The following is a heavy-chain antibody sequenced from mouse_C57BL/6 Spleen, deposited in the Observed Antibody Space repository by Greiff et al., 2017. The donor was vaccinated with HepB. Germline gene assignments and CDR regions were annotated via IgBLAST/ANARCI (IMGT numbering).Heavy chain of an antibody. CDR2: IDPSDSYT. J-gene: IGHJ4*01. V-gene: IGHV1-59*01. CDR3: ARTEETRYYGSSPYAMDY. Sequence: QVQLQQPGAELVRPGTSVKLSCKASGYTFTSYWMHWVKQRPGQGLEWIGVIDPSDSYTNYNQKFKGKATLTVDTSSSTAYMQLSSLTSEDSAVYYCARTEETRYYGSSPYAMDYWGQGTSVTASS. CDR1: GYTFTSYW. D-gene: IGHD1-1*01.